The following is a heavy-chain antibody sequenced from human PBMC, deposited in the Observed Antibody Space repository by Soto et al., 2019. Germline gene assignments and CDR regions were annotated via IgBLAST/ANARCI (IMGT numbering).Heavy chain of an antibody. D-gene: IGHD3-10*01. Sequence: GGSLRLSCAASGFTSSDYYMSWIRQAPGKGLEWVSYISSSGSTIYYADSVKGRFTTSRDNAKNSLYLQMNSLRAEDTAVYYCARDPRGLGLPTPIYWGQGTLVTVSS. J-gene: IGHJ4*02. CDR3: ARDPRGLGLPTPIY. CDR1: GFTSSDYY. V-gene: IGHV3-11*01. CDR2: ISSSGSTI.